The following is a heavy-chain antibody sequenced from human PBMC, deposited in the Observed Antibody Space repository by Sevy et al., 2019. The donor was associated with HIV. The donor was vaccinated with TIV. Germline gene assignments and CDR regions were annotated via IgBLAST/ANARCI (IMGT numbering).Heavy chain of an antibody. CDR1: GYSFSDYW. D-gene: IGHD1-1*01. CDR3: ARGARGTLPSYYYYTMDV. Sequence: GESLKISCKGSGYSFSDYWVGWVRQMPGKGLEWMGIIYPGDSDTTYSPAFQGQVPISADKSISTAYLQWSRLKASDTAIYYCARGARGTLPSYYYYTMDVWGQGTTVTVSS. J-gene: IGHJ6*02. CDR2: IYPGDSDT. V-gene: IGHV5-51*01.